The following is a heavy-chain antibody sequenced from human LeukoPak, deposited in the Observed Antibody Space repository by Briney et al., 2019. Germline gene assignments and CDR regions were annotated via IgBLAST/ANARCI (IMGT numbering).Heavy chain of an antibody. Sequence: SETLSLTCTVSSGSISSYYWSWIRQPPGKGLEWIGYIYYSGSTNYNPSLKSRVTISVDTSKNQFSLKLSSVTAADTAVYYCARARGRAAAGPFDYWGQGTLVTVSS. CDR3: ARARGRAAAGPFDY. V-gene: IGHV4-59*01. J-gene: IGHJ4*02. D-gene: IGHD6-13*01. CDR2: IYYSGST. CDR1: SGSISSYY.